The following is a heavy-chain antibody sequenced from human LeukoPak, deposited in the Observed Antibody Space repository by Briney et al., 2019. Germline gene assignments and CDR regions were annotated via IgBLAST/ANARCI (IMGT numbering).Heavy chain of an antibody. V-gene: IGHV1-2*02. Sequence: ASVKVSCKASGYTFIGYYMHWVRQAPGQGLEWMGWINPNSGGTNYAQKFQGRVTMTRDTSISTAYMELSRLRSDDTAVYYCARDIVVVPATIAFDPWGQGTLVTVSS. J-gene: IGHJ5*02. CDR3: ARDIVVVPATIAFDP. D-gene: IGHD2-2*01. CDR2: INPNSGGT. CDR1: GYTFIGYY.